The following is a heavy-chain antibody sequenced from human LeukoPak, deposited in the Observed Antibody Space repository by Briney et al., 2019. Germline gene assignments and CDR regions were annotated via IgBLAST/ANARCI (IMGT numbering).Heavy chain of an antibody. V-gene: IGHV3-74*01. D-gene: IGHD1-26*01. J-gene: IGHJ4*02. Sequence: GGSLRLSCEASGFTFSTYWMHWVRQTPGKGLVWVSRISRDGTTTTYADSVKGRFTISRGNAKNTLYLEMNSLRAEDTAVYFCARDGVGASHDYWGQGTLVTVSS. CDR1: GFTFSTYW. CDR3: ARDGVGASHDY. CDR2: ISRDGTTT.